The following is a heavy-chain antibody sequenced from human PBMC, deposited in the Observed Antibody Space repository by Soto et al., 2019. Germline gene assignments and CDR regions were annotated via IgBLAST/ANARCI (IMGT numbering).Heavy chain of an antibody. D-gene: IGHD4-17*01. CDR3: AGGEEWDYGGNPFDY. CDR1: GYTFTSYA. Sequence: QVQLVQSGAEVKKPGASVKVSCKASGYTFTSYAMHWVRQAPGQRLEWMGWINAGNGNTKYSQKFQGRVTITRDTSASTAYMELSSLRSEDTAVYYGAGGEEWDYGGNPFDYWGQGTLVTVSS. V-gene: IGHV1-3*01. J-gene: IGHJ4*02. CDR2: INAGNGNT.